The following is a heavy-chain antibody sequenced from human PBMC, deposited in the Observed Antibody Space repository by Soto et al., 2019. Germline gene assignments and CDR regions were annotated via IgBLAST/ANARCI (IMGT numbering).Heavy chain of an antibody. D-gene: IGHD2-21*02. CDR2: IYYSGRT. CDR3: ARQRTTVVTQAYFDH. Sequence: SETLSLTCTVSGESISSSSYYWGRIRQPPGKGLEWIGSIYYSGRTYYNPSFKSRVTISIDTSKNQFSLKLSSVTATDTAVYYCARQRTTVVTQAYFDHWGQGALVTVSS. V-gene: IGHV4-39*01. CDR1: GESISSSSYY. J-gene: IGHJ4*02.